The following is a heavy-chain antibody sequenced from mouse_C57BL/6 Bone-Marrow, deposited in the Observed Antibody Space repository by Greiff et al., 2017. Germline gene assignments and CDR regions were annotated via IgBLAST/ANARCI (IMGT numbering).Heavy chain of an antibody. D-gene: IGHD2-4*01. CDR2: IGPGSGST. Sequence: VQLQQSGAELVKPGASVKISCKASGYTFTDYYINWVKQRPGQGLEWIGKIGPGSGSTYYNEKFKGKATLTADKSSSTAYMQLSSLTSEDAAVYYCARDYDASWYAMDYWGQGTSVTVSS. CDR3: ARDYDASWYAMDY. V-gene: IGHV1-77*01. J-gene: IGHJ4*01. CDR1: GYTFTDYY.